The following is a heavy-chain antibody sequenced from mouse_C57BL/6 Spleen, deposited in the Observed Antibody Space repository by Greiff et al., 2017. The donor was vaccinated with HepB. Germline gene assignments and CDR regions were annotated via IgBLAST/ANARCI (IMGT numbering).Heavy chain of an antibody. J-gene: IGHJ1*03. D-gene: IGHD2-3*01. V-gene: IGHV1-26*01. CDR1: GYTFTDYY. CDR3: ARGGYYVDFDV. CDR2: INPNNGGT. Sequence: EVQLQQSGPELVKPGASVKISCKASGYTFTDYYMNWVKQSHGKSLEWIGDINPNNGGTSYNQKFKGKATLTVDKSSSTAYMELRSLTSEDSAVYYCARGGYYVDFDVWGTGTTVTVSS.